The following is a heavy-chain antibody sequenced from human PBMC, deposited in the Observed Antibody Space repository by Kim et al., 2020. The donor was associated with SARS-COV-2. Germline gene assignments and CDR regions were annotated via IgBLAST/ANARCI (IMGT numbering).Heavy chain of an antibody. V-gene: IGHV3-23*01. CDR1: GFTFSCYA. J-gene: IGHJ6*01. D-gene: IGHD3-9*01. Sequence: GGSLRLSCAASGFTFSCYAMSWVRQAPGKGLEWVSAISGSGGSTYYADSVKGRFPISRDNSKNTLYLQMNSLRAEDTAVYYCAKDIELRYFDRLLNLAGTHGIDVCGQGDPVTVSS. CDR2: ISGSGGST. CDR3: AKDIELRYFDRLLNLAGTHGIDV.